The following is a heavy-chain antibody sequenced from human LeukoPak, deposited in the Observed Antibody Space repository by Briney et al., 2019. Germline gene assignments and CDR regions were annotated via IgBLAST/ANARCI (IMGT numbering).Heavy chain of an antibody. CDR3: ARGLVAYY. D-gene: IGHD2-2*01. Sequence: QPSETLSLTCAVYGVSFSGYYWSWIRQPPGKGLEWIGEINHSGSTNYNPSLKSRVTISVDTSKNQFSLKLSTVTVADTAVYYCARGLVAYYWGQGTLVTVSS. CDR2: INHSGST. V-gene: IGHV4-34*01. J-gene: IGHJ4*02. CDR1: GVSFSGYY.